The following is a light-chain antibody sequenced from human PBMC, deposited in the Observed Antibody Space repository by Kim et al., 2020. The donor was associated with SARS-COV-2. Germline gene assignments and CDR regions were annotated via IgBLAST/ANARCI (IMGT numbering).Light chain of an antibody. CDR2: YVS. CDR3: QQYLSSAPSVS. Sequence: SVGDRVTIPCRASENIDRWLAWYQQKPGKAPKLLIYYVSSLESGVPSRFSGSGSGTEFTLTISSLQPDDFATYFCQQYLSSAPSVSFGAGTKV. V-gene: IGKV1-5*01. CDR1: ENIDRW. J-gene: IGKJ4*01.